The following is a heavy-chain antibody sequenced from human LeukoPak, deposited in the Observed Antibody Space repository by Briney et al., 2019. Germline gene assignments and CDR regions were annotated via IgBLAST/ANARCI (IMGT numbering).Heavy chain of an antibody. Sequence: PGGSLRLSCAASGFTFSSYSMNWIRQPPGKGLEWIGEINHSGSTNYNPSLKSRVTISVDTSKNQFSLKLSSVTAADTAVYYCARDVSYGSGYDYWGQGTLVTVSS. V-gene: IGHV4-34*01. CDR2: INHSGST. J-gene: IGHJ4*02. D-gene: IGHD3-10*01. CDR3: ARDVSYGSGYDY. CDR1: GFTFSSYS.